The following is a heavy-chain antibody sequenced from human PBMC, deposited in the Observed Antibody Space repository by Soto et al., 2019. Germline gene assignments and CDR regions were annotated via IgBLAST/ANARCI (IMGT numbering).Heavy chain of an antibody. CDR1: GFTFSSYE. D-gene: IGHD3-3*01. CDR3: ARRAEYYDFWSGYRDYFDY. J-gene: IGHJ4*02. CDR2: ISSSGSTI. V-gene: IGHV3-48*03. Sequence: PGGSLRLSCAASGFTFSSYEMNRVRQAPGKGLEWVSYISSSGSTIYYADSVKGRFTISRDNAKNSLYLQMNSLRAEDTAVYYCARRAEYYDFWSGYRDYFDYWGKGTLVTVSS.